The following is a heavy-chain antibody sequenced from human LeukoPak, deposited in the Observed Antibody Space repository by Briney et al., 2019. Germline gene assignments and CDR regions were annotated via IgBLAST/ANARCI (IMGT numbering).Heavy chain of an antibody. CDR1: GFTFSSYA. J-gene: IGHJ4*02. CDR3: AKVGLLQTYYDFWSGYGGHFDY. D-gene: IGHD3-3*01. CDR2: ISGSGGST. Sequence: GGSLRLSCAASGFTFSSYAMSWVRQAPGKGLEWVSAISGSGGSTYYADSVKGRFTISRDNSKNTLYLQMNSLRAEDTAVYYCAKVGLLQTYYDFWSGYGGHFDYWGQGTLVTVSS. V-gene: IGHV3-23*01.